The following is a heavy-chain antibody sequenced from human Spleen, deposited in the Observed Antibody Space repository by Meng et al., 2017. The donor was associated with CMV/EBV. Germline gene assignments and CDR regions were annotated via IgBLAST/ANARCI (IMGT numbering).Heavy chain of an antibody. CDR2: ISSDGSNK. V-gene: IGHV3-30-3*01. J-gene: IGHJ6*02. CDR1: GFTFSSYA. CDR3: ARDSTTNLWYHYYSMDV. Sequence: GGSLRLSCAASGFTFSSYAMHWVRQAPGKGLEWVAVISSDGSNKYYADSVKGRFTISRDNSKNTLYLQMNGLRAEDSAVYYCARDSTTNLWYHYYSMDVWGQGTTVTVSS. D-gene: IGHD2/OR15-2a*01.